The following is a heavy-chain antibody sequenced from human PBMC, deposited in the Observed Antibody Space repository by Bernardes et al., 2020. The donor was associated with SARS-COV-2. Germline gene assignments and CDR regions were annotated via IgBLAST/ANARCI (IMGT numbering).Heavy chain of an antibody. CDR1: DSTLNNPC. Sequence: GGSLRLSCTASDSTLNNPCGHWVRQAPAKGLEWVAGMSHDGRIKYYSDSVRGRFTISRDTFKNMLFLEMDSMRPDDTAVYYCAKTISPHLPPWYGMDSWRQGTTVTLSS. J-gene: IGHJ6*01. CDR2: MSHDGRIK. V-gene: IGHV3-30*18. CDR3: AKTISPHLPPWYGMDS.